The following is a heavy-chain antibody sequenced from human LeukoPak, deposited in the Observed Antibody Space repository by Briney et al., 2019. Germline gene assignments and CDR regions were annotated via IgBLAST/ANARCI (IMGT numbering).Heavy chain of an antibody. J-gene: IGHJ4*02. Sequence: PGGSLRLSCAAAGFTVSSHYMGSVRQARGKGLEWVSVIYTDGSTYYADSVKGRFTISRDNSKNTLDLQMNSLRVEDTAVYYCTRGCGAYVTAADYWGQGTLVTVSS. D-gene: IGHD2-21*01. V-gene: IGHV3-66*01. CDR1: GFTVSSHY. CDR2: IYTDGST. CDR3: TRGCGAYVTAADY.